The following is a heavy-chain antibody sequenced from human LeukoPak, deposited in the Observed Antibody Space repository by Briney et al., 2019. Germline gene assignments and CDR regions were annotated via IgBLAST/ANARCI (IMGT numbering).Heavy chain of an antibody. D-gene: IGHD3-10*01. V-gene: IGHV1-69*04. Sequence: ASVKVSCKASGYTFTSYAISWVRQAPGQGLEWMGRIIPILGIANYAQKFQGRVTITADKSTSTAYMELSSLRSEDTAVYYCARGGAYTMVRGEAFDIWGQGTMVTVSS. CDR2: IIPILGIA. J-gene: IGHJ3*02. CDR3: ARGGAYTMVRGEAFDI. CDR1: GYTFTSYA.